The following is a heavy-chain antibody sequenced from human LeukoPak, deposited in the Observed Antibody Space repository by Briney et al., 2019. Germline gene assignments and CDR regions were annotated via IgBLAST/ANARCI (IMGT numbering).Heavy chain of an antibody. CDR3: ARGRLPRPIDY. CDR1: GGSFSGYY. J-gene: IGHJ4*02. CDR2: INHSGST. Sequence: SDTLSLTCAVYGGSFSGYYWSWIRQPPGKGLEWLGEINHSGSTNYNPSLKSRVPIPVNTPKNHFSLKLSALTRADTAVYYCARGRLPRPIDYWGQGTLVTVSS. V-gene: IGHV4-34*01.